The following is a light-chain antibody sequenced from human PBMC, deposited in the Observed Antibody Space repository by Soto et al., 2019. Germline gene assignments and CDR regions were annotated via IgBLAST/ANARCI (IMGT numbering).Light chain of an antibody. V-gene: IGLV4-69*01. CDR1: GGHSSYA. CDR2: LNSDGSH. CDR3: QTWGTGIVV. J-gene: IGLJ2*01. Sequence: QLVLTQSPSPSASLGASVRLTCTLSGGHSSYAIAWHQQQPEKGPRYLMRLNSDGSHSKGDGIPDRFSGSSSGAERYLTISSLQSEDEADYYCQTWGTGIVVFGGGTQLTVL.